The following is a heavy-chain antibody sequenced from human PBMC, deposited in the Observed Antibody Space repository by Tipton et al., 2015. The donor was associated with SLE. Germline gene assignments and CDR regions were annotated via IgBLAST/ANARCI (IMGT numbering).Heavy chain of an antibody. V-gene: IGHV4-59*08. D-gene: IGHD6-25*01. CDR1: GGSISSHY. Sequence: TLSLTCTVSGGSISSHYWSWIRQPPGKGLEWIGYINYSGRTNSNPSLKSRVTISVDTSKNQFSLKLSSVTAADTAVYYCARQWGSGWGQGTLVTVSS. CDR3: ARQWGSG. CDR2: INYSGRT. J-gene: IGHJ4*02.